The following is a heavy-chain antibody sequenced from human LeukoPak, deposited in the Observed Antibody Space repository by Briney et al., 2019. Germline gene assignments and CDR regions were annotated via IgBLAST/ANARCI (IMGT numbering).Heavy chain of an antibody. CDR2: IYTSGST. V-gene: IGHV4-61*02. CDR3: ARGSYSSGWMSSDY. D-gene: IGHD6-19*01. CDR1: GGSISSSSYY. Sequence: PSETLSLTCTVSGGSISSSSYYWSWIRQPAGKGLEWIGRIYTSGSTNYNPSLKSRVTISVDTSKNQFSLKLSSVTAADTAVYYCARGSYSSGWMSSDYWGQGTLVTVSS. J-gene: IGHJ4*02.